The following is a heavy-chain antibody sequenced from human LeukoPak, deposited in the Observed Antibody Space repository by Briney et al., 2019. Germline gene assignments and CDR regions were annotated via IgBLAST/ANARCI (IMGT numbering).Heavy chain of an antibody. CDR2: IIPIFGTA. CDR3: ARSFTYYYDSSGYYLPGAFDI. V-gene: IGHV1-69*06. J-gene: IGHJ3*02. CDR1: GGTFSSHV. D-gene: IGHD3-22*01. Sequence: GASVKVSCKASGGTFSSHVISWVRQAPGQGLEWMGGIIPIFGTANHAQKFQGRVTITADKSTSTAYMELSSLRSEDTAVYYCARSFTYYYDSSGYYLPGAFDIWGQGTMVTVSS.